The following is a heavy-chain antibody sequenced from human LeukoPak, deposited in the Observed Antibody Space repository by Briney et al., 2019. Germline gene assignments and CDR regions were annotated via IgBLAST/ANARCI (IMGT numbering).Heavy chain of an antibody. J-gene: IGHJ4*02. D-gene: IGHD1-1*01. CDR3: AKAGTGTNMIFDY. Sequence: GGSLRLSCAASGFTFSTYAMSWVRQAPAKGLEWVSALSSSGGDTFYADSVKGRFTISRDTSKNTLYLQMYSLRAEDTAVYYCAKAGTGTNMIFDYWGQGTLVTVSS. CDR1: GFTFSTYA. CDR2: LSSSGGDT. V-gene: IGHV3-23*01.